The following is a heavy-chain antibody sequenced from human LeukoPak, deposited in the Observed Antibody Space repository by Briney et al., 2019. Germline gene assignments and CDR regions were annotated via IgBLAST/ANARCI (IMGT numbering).Heavy chain of an antibody. Sequence: GGSLRLSCAASGFTFDDYAMHWVRQAPGKGLEWVSLISGDAGSTYYAGSAKGRFTISRDNSKNSLYLQMNSLRTEDAALYYCAKDTGREQWLVRGFDYWGQGTLVTVSS. CDR1: GFTFDDYA. V-gene: IGHV3-43*02. CDR3: AKDTGREQWLVRGFDY. CDR2: ISGDAGST. J-gene: IGHJ4*02. D-gene: IGHD6-19*01.